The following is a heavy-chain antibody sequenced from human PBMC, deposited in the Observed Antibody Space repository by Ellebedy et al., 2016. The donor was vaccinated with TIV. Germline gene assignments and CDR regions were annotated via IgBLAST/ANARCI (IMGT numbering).Heavy chain of an antibody. CDR2: ISWNSGSI. Sequence: SLKISXAASGFTFDDYAMHWVRQAPGKGLEWVSGISWNSGSIGYADSVKGRLTISRDNAKNSLYLQMNSLRAEDTALYYCAKDIGGGGSYYYYGMDVWGQGTTVTVSS. V-gene: IGHV3-9*01. D-gene: IGHD3-16*01. CDR3: AKDIGGGGSYYYYGMDV. J-gene: IGHJ6*02. CDR1: GFTFDDYA.